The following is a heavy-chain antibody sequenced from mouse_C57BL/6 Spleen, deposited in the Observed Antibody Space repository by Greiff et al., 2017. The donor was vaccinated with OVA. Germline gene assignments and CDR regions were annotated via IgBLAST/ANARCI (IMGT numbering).Heavy chain of an antibody. CDR2: ISYDGSN. Sequence: EVQLQESGPGLVKPSQSLSLTCSVTGYSITSGYYWNWIRQFPGNKLEWMGYISYDGSNNYNPSLKNRISITRDPPKNQFLLTLNSVTTEDTATYYCARENYSNYEYFDVWGTESTVTVSS. CDR3: ARENYSNYEYFDV. V-gene: IGHV3-6*01. J-gene: IGHJ1*03. D-gene: IGHD2-5*01. CDR1: GYSITSGYY.